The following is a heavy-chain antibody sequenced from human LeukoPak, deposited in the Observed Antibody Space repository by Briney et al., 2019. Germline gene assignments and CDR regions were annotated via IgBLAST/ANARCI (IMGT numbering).Heavy chain of an antibody. Sequence: SGPTLVKPTQTLTLTCTFSGFSLSISGVGVGWIREPPGKALEWLALIYWNDDKRYSPSLKSRLTITKDTSKNQVVLTMTNMDPVDTATYYCAHTYCSSTSCHPWMGDVWGKGTTVTVSS. CDR3: AHTYCSSTSCHPWMGDV. J-gene: IGHJ6*04. CDR2: IYWNDDK. D-gene: IGHD2-2*01. V-gene: IGHV2-5*01. CDR1: GFSLSISGVG.